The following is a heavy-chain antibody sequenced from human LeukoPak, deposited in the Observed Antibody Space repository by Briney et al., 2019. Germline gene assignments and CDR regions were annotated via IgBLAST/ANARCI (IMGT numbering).Heavy chain of an antibody. J-gene: IGHJ6*03. CDR1: GLTFDDYA. Sequence: GGSLRLSCAASGLTFDDYAMHWVRQAPGKGLEWVSGISWNSGSIGYADSVKGRFTISRDNAKNSLYLQMNSLRAEDMALYYCAREAAVAGQYYYYYYMDVWGKGTTVTVSS. CDR2: ISWNSGSI. D-gene: IGHD6-19*01. CDR3: AREAAVAGQYYYYYYMDV. V-gene: IGHV3-9*03.